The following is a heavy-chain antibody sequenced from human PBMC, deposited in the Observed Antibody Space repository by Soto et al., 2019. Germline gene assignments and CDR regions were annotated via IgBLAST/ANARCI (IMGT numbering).Heavy chain of an antibody. V-gene: IGHV3-21*01. J-gene: IGHJ6*02. D-gene: IGHD2-15*01. CDR1: GFTFSSYS. Sequence: GGSLRLSCAASGFTFSSYSMNWVRQAPGKGLEWVSSISSSSSYIYYADSVKGRFTISRDNAKNSLYLQMNSLRAEDTAVYYCARGYCSGGSCYRSSGMDVWGQGTTVTVSS. CDR2: ISSSSSYI. CDR3: ARGYCSGGSCYRSSGMDV.